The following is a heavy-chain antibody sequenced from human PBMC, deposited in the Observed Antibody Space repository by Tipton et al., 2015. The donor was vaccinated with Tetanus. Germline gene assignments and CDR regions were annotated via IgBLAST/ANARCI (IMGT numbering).Heavy chain of an antibody. V-gene: IGHV4-34*01. CDR1: GFTFSSYW. J-gene: IGHJ4*02. CDR3: ARGLRTKDFWSGYYPKAFDY. D-gene: IGHD3-3*01. CDR2: IYHSGST. Sequence: LRLSCAASGFTFSSYWMSWVRQAPGKGLEWIGEIYHSGSTNYNPSLKSRVTISVDTSKNQFSLKLSSVTAADTAVYYCARGLRTKDFWSGYYPKAFDYWGQGTLVTVSS.